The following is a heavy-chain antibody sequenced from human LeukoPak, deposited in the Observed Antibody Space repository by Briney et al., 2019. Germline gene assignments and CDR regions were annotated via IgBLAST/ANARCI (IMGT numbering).Heavy chain of an antibody. CDR2: VSYEGTIK. V-gene: IGHV3-30*14. CDR1: GFAFSNFA. J-gene: IGHJ5*01. CDR3: AREKFDS. Sequence: GGSLRLSCAASGFAFSNFAMHWVRQAPGKGLEWVAVVSYEGTIKYYSDSAKGRFTISRDNSNSLVSLQMNNLTTEDTAVYYYAREKFDSWGQGTLVTVSS.